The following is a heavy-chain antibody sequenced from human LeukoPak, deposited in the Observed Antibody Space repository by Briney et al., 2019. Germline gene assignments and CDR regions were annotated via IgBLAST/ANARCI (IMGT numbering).Heavy chain of an antibody. CDR3: ARGRGYCSGGSCYSRWFDP. Sequence: SQTLSLTCTVSGASISSSSHYWGWIRQPPGKGLEWIGSIYYSGSTYYNPSLKSRVTISVATSKNQFSLKLSSVTAADTAVYYCARGRGYCSGGSCYSRWFDPWGQGTLVTVSS. V-gene: IGHV4-39*01. J-gene: IGHJ5*02. CDR1: GASISSSSHY. D-gene: IGHD2-15*01. CDR2: IYYSGST.